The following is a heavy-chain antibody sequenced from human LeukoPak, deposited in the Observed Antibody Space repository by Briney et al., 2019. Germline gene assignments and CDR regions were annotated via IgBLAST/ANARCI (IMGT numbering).Heavy chain of an antibody. Sequence: PGGSLRLSCAASGFIFDDYAMHWVRQAPGKGLERVSGISWDSDSIDYADSVKGRFTISRDNAKNSLYLQMNSLRAEDMALYYCAKGGGGRLIYYYYMDVWGKGTTVTVSS. D-gene: IGHD3-16*01. J-gene: IGHJ6*03. CDR1: GFIFDDYA. CDR2: ISWDSDSI. CDR3: AKGGGGRLIYYYYMDV. V-gene: IGHV3-9*03.